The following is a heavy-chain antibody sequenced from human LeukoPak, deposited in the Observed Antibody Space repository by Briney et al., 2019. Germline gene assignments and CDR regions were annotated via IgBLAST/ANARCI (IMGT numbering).Heavy chain of an antibody. CDR2: INAGNGNT. CDR1: EYTFTDYA. CDR3: ARRHCGCDCYSHFDY. V-gene: IGHV1-3*01. Sequence: ASVKVSCKASEYTFTDYAINWVRQAPGQRLEWMGWINAGNGNTKYSQKFQGRVTITRDTSASTAYMELSSLTSEDTAVYYCARRHCGCDCYSHFDYWGQGTLVTVSS. D-gene: IGHD2-21*02. J-gene: IGHJ4*02.